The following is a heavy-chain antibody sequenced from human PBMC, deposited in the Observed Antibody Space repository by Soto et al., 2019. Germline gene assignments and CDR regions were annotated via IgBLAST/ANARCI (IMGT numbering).Heavy chain of an antibody. Sequence: SETLSLTCTVSGGSISSGGYYWSWIRQHPGKGLEWIGYIYYSGSTYYNPSLKSRVTISVDTSKNQFSLKLSSVTAADTAVYYCARDMKVPAATFDLAPWGQGTLVTVSS. CDR2: IYYSGST. D-gene: IGHD2-2*01. CDR3: ARDMKVPAATFDLAP. CDR1: GGSISSGGYY. V-gene: IGHV4-31*03. J-gene: IGHJ5*02.